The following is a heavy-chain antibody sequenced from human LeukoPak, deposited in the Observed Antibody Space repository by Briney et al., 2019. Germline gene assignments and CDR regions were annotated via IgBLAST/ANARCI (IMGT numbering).Heavy chain of an antibody. CDR1: GFTFSSYS. Sequence: GGSLRLSCAASGFTFSSYSMNWVRQAPGKGLVWVSSISSSSSYIYYADSVKGRFTISRDNAKNSLYLQMNSLRAEDTAVYYCARDACGGDCYSDYWGQGTLVTVSS. V-gene: IGHV3-21*01. CDR3: ARDACGGDCYSDY. D-gene: IGHD2-21*02. J-gene: IGHJ4*02. CDR2: ISSSSSYI.